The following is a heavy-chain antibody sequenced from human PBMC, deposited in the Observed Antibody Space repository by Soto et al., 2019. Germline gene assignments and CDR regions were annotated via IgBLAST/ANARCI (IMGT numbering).Heavy chain of an antibody. Sequence: VPVKVSCRASGSTFTSYGLSWVRQATGQGLEWLGWISAYNGNTNYAQKLQGRVTMTTDTSTSTAYMELRSLRSVDTAVYYCATDLLLDRSGYYYYYNYGMGVWGQGPTGTVSS. CDR2: ISAYNGNT. D-gene: IGHD3-22*01. J-gene: IGHJ6*02. V-gene: IGHV1-18*01. CDR3: ATDLLLDRSGYYYYYNYGMGV. CDR1: GSTFTSYG.